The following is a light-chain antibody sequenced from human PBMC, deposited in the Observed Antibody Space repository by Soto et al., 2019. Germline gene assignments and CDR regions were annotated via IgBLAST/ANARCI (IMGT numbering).Light chain of an antibody. Sequence: EIVMTQSPATLSVSPGERATLSCRARQRINSNLAWYQHKPGQAPRLLIYGASNRATGIPVRFSGSGSGTDFTLTISSLEAEDSAVYYCQQRSNWPSITFGQGTRLEI. J-gene: IGKJ5*01. CDR2: GAS. V-gene: IGKV3-11*01. CDR1: QRINSN. CDR3: QQRSNWPSIT.